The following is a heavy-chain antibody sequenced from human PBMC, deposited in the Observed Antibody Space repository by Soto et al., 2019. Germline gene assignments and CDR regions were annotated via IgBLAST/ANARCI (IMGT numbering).Heavy chain of an antibody. J-gene: IGHJ4*02. Sequence: SGPTLVNPTQTLTLTCSTSGFSLIHSGVAVGWIRQPPGKALDWLALVYWDDDKRYSPSLRTRLTITRDTSKNQVVLTMTNIDPVDTATYYCVHTYADHAGYFFDFWGQGTLVTVSS. D-gene: IGHD1-26*01. CDR2: VYWDDDK. V-gene: IGHV2-5*02. CDR3: VHTYADHAGYFFDF. CDR1: GFSLIHSGVA.